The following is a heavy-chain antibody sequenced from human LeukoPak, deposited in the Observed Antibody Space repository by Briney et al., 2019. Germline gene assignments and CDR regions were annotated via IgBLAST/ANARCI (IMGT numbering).Heavy chain of an antibody. J-gene: IGHJ4*02. CDR2: ITSSGETT. Sequence: PGGSLRLSCAASGSIPFNSYSMSWVRQAPGKGLEWVSAITSSGETTYYADSVKGRFTISRDDSKNTVYLQMNSLRAEDAATYYCAKMQGYFDYWGQGSLVTVSS. CDR3: AKMQGYFDY. CDR1: GSIPFNSYS. V-gene: IGHV3-23*01.